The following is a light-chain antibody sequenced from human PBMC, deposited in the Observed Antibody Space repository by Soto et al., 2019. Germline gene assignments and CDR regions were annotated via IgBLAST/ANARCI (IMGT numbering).Light chain of an antibody. J-gene: IGLJ1*01. CDR3: FSYTKSGTFV. V-gene: IGLV2-14*01. CDR2: EVT. CDR1: NSDVGGYNF. Sequence: QSALTQPASVSGSPGQSITISCTGTNSDVGGYNFVSWYQQYPGKAPKLMIYEVTNRPSGVSDRFSGSKSGNTASLTISGLQAEDEADYSCFSYTKSGTFVFGTGTKLTVL.